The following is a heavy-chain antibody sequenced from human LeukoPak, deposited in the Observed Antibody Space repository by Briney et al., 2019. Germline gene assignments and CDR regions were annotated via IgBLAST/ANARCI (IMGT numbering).Heavy chain of an antibody. CDR2: ISSSGNTT. CDR3: ARDGGSAWFLDY. J-gene: IGHJ4*02. CDR1: GFTFSDNY. D-gene: IGHD6-19*01. V-gene: IGHV3-11*04. Sequence: GGSLRLSCAASGFTFSDNYMSWIRQAPGKGLEWVSYISSSGNTTYNADSVKGRFSITRDNTKNSLYLQMNSLRAEDTAVYYCARDGGSAWFLDYWGQGTLVTVSS.